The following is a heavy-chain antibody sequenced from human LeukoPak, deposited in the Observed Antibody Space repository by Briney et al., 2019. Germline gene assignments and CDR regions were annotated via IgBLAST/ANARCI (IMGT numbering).Heavy chain of an antibody. CDR1: GGSLSSYY. J-gene: IGHJ5*02. CDR3: ARRGGDDCSSTSCYDWFDP. CDR2: IYTSGST. Sequence: PSETLSLTCTVSGGSLSSYYWSWIRQPAGKGLEWIGRIYTSGSTNYNPSLKSRVTMSVDTSKNQFSLKLSSVTAADTAVYYCARRGGDDCSSTSCYDWFDPWGQGTLVTVSS. D-gene: IGHD2-2*01. V-gene: IGHV4-4*07.